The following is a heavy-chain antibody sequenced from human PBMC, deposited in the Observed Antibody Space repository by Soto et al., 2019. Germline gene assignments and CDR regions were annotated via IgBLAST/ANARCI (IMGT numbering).Heavy chain of an antibody. V-gene: IGHV3-33*01. CDR1: GFTFTDHG. J-gene: IGHJ5*02. Sequence: PVGSLRLSCAASGFTFTDHGMHWVRQAPGEGLEWVAVVWSDGSNKYYADSVKDRFTVSRDNSKNTLFLQMDNLRVEDTAVYYCARDFAVRHPPTWFDPWGQGTLVTVSS. CDR2: VWSDGSNK. CDR3: ARDFAVRHPPTWFDP. D-gene: IGHD3-10*01.